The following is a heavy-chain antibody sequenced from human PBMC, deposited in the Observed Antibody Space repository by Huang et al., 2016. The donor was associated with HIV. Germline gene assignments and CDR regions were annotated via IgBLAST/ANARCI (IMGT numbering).Heavy chain of an antibody. J-gene: IGHJ5*02. V-gene: IGHV3-30-3*01. D-gene: IGHD3-10*01. CDR2: ISHDGSSK. Sequence: QDQLVESGGGVVQPGRSLRLSCAASGFTFSSYALHWVRQAPGQGLEWVAAISHDGSSKLYADSVRGRFTTSRDTSNTTAYLQMHSVRVEDTAFYFCARSYFGSLVVSWFDPWGQGTLVTVSS. CDR1: GFTFSSYA. CDR3: ARSYFGSLVVSWFDP.